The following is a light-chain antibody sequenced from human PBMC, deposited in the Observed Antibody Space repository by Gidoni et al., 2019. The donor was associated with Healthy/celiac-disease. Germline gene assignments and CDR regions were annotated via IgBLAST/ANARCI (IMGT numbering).Light chain of an antibody. V-gene: IGKV3-20*01. CDR2: DAS. CDR1: QSVSSSY. J-gene: IGKJ1*01. CDR3: QQYGSSPPVT. Sequence: DIVLTQSPGTLSLSPGERATLSCRASQSVSSSYLAWYQQKPGQAPRLLIYDASNRATGIPDRFSGSGSGTDFTLTISRLEPEDFAVYYCQQYGSSPPVTFGQGTKVEIK.